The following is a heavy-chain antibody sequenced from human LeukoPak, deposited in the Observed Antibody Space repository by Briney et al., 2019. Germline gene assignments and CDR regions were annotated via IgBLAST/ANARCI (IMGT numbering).Heavy chain of an antibody. CDR2: IYYRGST. CDR3: ARYYYTSGSLDY. CDR1: GGSISSSSYY. D-gene: IGHD3-22*01. Sequence: SETLSLTCTVSGGSISSSSYYWGWIRQPPGKGLEWIGSIYYRGSTYYNPSLKSRLTISVDTSKNQFSLRLSSVTAADTAVYFCARYYYTSGSLDYWGRGTLVTVSS. V-gene: IGHV4-39*07. J-gene: IGHJ4*02.